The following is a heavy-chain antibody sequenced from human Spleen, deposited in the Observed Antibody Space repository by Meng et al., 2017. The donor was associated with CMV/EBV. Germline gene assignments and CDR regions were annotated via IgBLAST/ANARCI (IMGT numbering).Heavy chain of an antibody. CDR2: INPSGGST. CDR3: AREGGGNGANWFDP. V-gene: IGHV1-46*01. CDR1: GYTFTSYY. D-gene: IGHD4-23*01. J-gene: IGHJ5*02. Sequence: ASVKVSCKASGYTFTSYYMHWVRQAPGQGLEWMGIINPSGGSTSYAQKFQGRVTMTTDTSTSTAYMELRSLRSDDTAVYYCAREGGGNGANWFDPWGQGTLVTISS.